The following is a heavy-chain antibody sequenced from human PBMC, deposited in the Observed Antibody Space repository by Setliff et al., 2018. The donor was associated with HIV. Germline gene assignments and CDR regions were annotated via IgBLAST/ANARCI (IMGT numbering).Heavy chain of an antibody. CDR2: INQLGSER. CDR1: GLTVSKAS. Sequence: LRLSCAASGLTVSKASMNWVRQTPGKGLESVANINQLGSERYYVDSVKGRFTISRDNAKNSLFLQMNSLRVDDTAVYYCARAAGYTGGWGYGATYHYYMDVWGKGTTVTVSS. CDR3: ARAAGYTGGWGYGATYHYYMDV. J-gene: IGHJ6*03. D-gene: IGHD6-19*01. V-gene: IGHV3-7*03.